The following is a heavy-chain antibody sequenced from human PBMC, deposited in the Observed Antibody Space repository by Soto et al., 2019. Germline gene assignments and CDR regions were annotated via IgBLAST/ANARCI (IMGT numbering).Heavy chain of an antibody. CDR1: GGSISSSSYY. Sequence: SETLSLTCTVSGGSISSSSYYWGWIRQPPGKGLEWIGSIYYSGSTYYNPSLKSRVTISVDTSKNQFSLKLSSVTAADTAVYYCARRSGELLRGVLDYWGQGTLVTVSS. V-gene: IGHV4-39*01. J-gene: IGHJ4*02. CDR3: ARRSGELLRGVLDY. CDR2: IYYSGST. D-gene: IGHD1-26*01.